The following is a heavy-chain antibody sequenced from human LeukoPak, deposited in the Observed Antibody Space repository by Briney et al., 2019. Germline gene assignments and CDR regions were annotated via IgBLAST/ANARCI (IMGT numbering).Heavy chain of an antibody. V-gene: IGHV4-39*01. D-gene: IGHD5-24*01. CDR1: GGSISSSTYY. CDR2: LYYSGST. J-gene: IGHJ4*02. CDR3: ARGGYNYAAAY. Sequence: SETLSLTCTVSGGSISSSTYYWAWIRQPPGKGLEWIGGLYYSGSTYYNPSLKSRVTISADTSNNQFSLRLSSVTAADTAVYYCARGGYNYAAAYWGQGTLVTVSS.